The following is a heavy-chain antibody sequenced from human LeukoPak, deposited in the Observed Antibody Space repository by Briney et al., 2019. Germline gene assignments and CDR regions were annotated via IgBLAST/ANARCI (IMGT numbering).Heavy chain of an antibody. J-gene: IGHJ4*02. CDR2: TYCRSKWYN. CDR3: ARDKGRGTMIVVDSPYFDY. V-gene: IGHV6-1*01. CDR1: GDSVSSNSAA. Sequence: SQTLSLTCAISGDSVSSNSAAWNWIRQSPSRGLEWLGRTYCRSKWYNDYAVSVKSRITINPDTSKNQFSLQLNSVTPEDTAVYYCARDKGRGTMIVVDSPYFDYWGQGTLVTVSS. D-gene: IGHD3-22*01.